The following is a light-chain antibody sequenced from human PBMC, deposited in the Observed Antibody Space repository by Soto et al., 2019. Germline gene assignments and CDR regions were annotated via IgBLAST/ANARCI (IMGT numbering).Light chain of an antibody. CDR2: EVS. J-gene: IGLJ2*01. CDR1: STDIGGYNY. Sequence: QSALTQPPSASGSPGQSVTISCTGTSTDIGGYNYVSWYQQHPGKAPKLIIYEVSKRPSGVPDRFSGSKSGNTASLTVSGLQAEDDADYYCTSYGGRSNSLLGGGTKLTVL. V-gene: IGLV2-8*01. CDR3: TSYGGRSNSL.